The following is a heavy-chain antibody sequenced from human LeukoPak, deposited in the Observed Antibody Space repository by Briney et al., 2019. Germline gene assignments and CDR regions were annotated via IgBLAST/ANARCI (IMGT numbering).Heavy chain of an antibody. CDR2: IKSKTAGGTT. J-gene: IGHJ4*02. CDR1: GFTFSNAW. D-gene: IGHD3-16*01. CDR3: TTVWRY. V-gene: IGHV3-15*01. Sequence: KPGGSLRLSCAASGFTFSNAWMSWVRQGPGKGLEWVGHIKSKTAGGTTDYAAPAKGRFTISRDDSKNTLYLQMNSLKTEDTAVYYCTTVWRYWGQGTLVTVSS.